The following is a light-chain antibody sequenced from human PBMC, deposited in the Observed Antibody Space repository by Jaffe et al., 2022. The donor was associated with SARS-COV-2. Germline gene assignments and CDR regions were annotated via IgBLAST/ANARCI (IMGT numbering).Light chain of an antibody. J-gene: IGKJ1*01. CDR1: QSVLHSSNNKNY. CDR3: QQHYSTPPT. V-gene: IGKV4-1*01. CDR2: WAS. Sequence: DIVMTQSPDSLAVSLGERATINCKSSQSVLHSSNNKNYLAWYLQKPGQPPKLLIYWASTRESGVPDRFSGSGSGTDFTLTISSLQAEDVAVYYCQQHYSTPPTFGQGTKVEIK.